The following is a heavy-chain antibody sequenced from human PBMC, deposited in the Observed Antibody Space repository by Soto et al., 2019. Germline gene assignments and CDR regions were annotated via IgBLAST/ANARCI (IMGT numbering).Heavy chain of an antibody. J-gene: IGHJ4*02. D-gene: IGHD5-12*01. CDR1: GYTFTDYV. CDR2: FNGNNGNT. V-gene: IGHV1-18*01. Sequence: ASVKVSCKASGYTFTDYVISWVRQAPGQGLEWMGYFNGNNGNTHCAQKFQGRVTMTTDTSTNTAYMELRSLTCDDTAVYYCAKSRSGYDFFDYWGQGTLVTVS. CDR3: AKSRSGYDFFDY.